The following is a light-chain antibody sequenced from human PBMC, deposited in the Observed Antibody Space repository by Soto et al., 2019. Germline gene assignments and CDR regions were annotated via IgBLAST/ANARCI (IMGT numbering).Light chain of an antibody. CDR3: QQRSSWPT. J-gene: IGKJ1*01. CDR1: QSVGSY. V-gene: IGKV3-11*01. Sequence: EIVLTQSPATLSLSPGERATLSCRASQSVGSYLAWYQQKPGQAPRLLISDASNRATGIPARFSGSGSGTDFPLTLSSLEPEDFAVYYCQQRSSWPTFGQGTKVEI. CDR2: DAS.